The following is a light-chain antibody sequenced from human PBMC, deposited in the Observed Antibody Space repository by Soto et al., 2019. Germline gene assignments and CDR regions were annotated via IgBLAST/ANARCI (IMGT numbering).Light chain of an antibody. CDR3: QQCNTLWT. CDR2: DVS. CDR1: QSISSW. V-gene: IGKV1-5*01. J-gene: IGKJ1*01. Sequence: DIQLTKSPSILSASLGDSVTITCRASQSISSWLAWYQQKPGKAPKLLIYDVSSLESGVRSRFIGSGSGTEFTLTISSLQPDDFATYYRQQCNTLWTFGQGTKVDIK.